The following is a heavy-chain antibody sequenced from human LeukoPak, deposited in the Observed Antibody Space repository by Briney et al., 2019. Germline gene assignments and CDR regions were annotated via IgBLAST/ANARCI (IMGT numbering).Heavy chain of an antibody. Sequence: GGSLRLSCAASGFTFSSYSMNWVRQAPGKGLEWVSSITSSGSYIYYADSVKGRFTISRDNAKNSLYLQMSSLRAEDTAVYYCARDTEITFGGVIVITQYFQHWGQGTLVTVSS. CDR2: ITSSGSYI. V-gene: IGHV3-21*01. CDR3: ARDTEITFGGVIVITQYFQH. CDR1: GFTFSSYS. J-gene: IGHJ1*01. D-gene: IGHD3-16*02.